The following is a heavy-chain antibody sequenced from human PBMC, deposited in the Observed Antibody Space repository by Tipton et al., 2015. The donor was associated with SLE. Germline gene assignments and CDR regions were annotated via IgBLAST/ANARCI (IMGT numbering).Heavy chain of an antibody. CDR2: IYHSGST. CDR1: GYSISSGYY. D-gene: IGHD1-14*01. CDR3: ARGPRIDWFDP. Sequence: TLSLTCTVSGYSISSGYYWGWIRQPPGKGLEWIGSIYHSGSTYYNPSLKSRVTISVDTSKNQFSLKLSSVTAADTAVYYCARGPRIDWFDPWGQGTLVTVSS. V-gene: IGHV4-38-2*02. J-gene: IGHJ5*02.